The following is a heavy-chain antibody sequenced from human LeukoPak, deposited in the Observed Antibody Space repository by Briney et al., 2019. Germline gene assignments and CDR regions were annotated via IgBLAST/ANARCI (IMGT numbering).Heavy chain of an antibody. D-gene: IGHD5-18*01. V-gene: IGHV3-30*18. J-gene: IGHJ4*02. Sequence: GGSLRLSCAASRFTFSSYGMHWVRQAPGKGLEWVAVISYDGSNKYYADSVKGRFTISRDNSKNTLYLQMNSLRAEDTAVYYCAKDPTGDSYGYATRYFDYWGQGTLVTVSS. CDR2: ISYDGSNK. CDR3: AKDPTGDSYGYATRYFDY. CDR1: RFTFSSYG.